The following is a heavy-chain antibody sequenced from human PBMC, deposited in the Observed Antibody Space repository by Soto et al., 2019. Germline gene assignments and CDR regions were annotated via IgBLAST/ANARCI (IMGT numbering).Heavy chain of an antibody. J-gene: IGHJ4*02. CDR3: ARASTTVTTLDY. CDR1: GGSISSGGYS. Sequence: QLQLQESGSGLVKPSQTLSLTCAVSGGSISSGGYSWSWIRQPPGKGLEWIGYIYHSGSTYYNPSLKSRVTISVDRSKNQFSLKMSSVTAEDTAVYYWARASTTVTTLDYWGQGPLVNVSS. V-gene: IGHV4-30-2*01. D-gene: IGHD4-17*01. CDR2: IYHSGST.